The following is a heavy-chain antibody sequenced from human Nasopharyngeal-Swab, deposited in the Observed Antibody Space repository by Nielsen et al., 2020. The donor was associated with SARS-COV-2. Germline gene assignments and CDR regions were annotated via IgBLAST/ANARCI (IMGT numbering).Heavy chain of an antibody. D-gene: IGHD2-8*01. CDR3: ARHMLGGPTAFDI. CDR2: IYHSGST. V-gene: IGHV4-4*02. J-gene: IGHJ3*02. Sequence: WIRQPPGKGLEWTGEIYHSGSTNYNPSLTSRVTISVDKSKNQFSLKLRSVTAADTAVFYCARHMLGGPTAFDIWGQGTVVTVSS.